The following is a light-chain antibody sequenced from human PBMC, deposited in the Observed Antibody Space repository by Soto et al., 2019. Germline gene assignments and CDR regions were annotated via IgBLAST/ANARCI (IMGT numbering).Light chain of an antibody. V-gene: IGKV2-28*01. Sequence: DIVMTQSPLSLPVTPGEPASISCRSSQSLLHSNGYNYLDWYLQKPGQSPQLLIYLGSNRASGVPYMFSGSGSCTDFTLKISRVEAEDVGVYYCMQALQTLLTFGGGTKVEIK. CDR3: MQALQTLLT. J-gene: IGKJ4*01. CDR2: LGS. CDR1: QSLLHSNGYNY.